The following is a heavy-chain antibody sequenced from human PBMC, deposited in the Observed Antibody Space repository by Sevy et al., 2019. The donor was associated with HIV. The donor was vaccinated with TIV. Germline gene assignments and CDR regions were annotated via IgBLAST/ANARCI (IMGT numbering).Heavy chain of an antibody. V-gene: IGHV3-21*01. CDR2: ISSGSSFT. CDR1: GFIFSNYN. CDR3: AGATGPRYCSGTSCYTGALDL. D-gene: IGHD2-2*02. J-gene: IGHJ4*02. Sequence: GGSLRLSCAASGFIFSNYNMNWVRQAPGKGLEWVASISSGSSFTYYAHSVKGRFAVSRDNSKNSLSLQMNTVRAADTAGYYCAGATGPRYCSGTSCYTGALDLWGQGALVTVSS.